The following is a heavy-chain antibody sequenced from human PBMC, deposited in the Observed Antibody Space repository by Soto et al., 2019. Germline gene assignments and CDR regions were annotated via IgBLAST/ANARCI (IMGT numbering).Heavy chain of an antibody. Sequence: GRAVSLSCAASGFTFSDYYMSWIRQAPGKGLEWVSYISSSGSIIYYADSVKGRFTISRDNAKNSLYLQMNSLRAEDTAVYYCARDVGYYDSDGYFDYWGQGTLVTVSS. D-gene: IGHD3-22*01. V-gene: IGHV3-11*01. CDR2: ISSSGSII. CDR3: ARDVGYYDSDGYFDY. CDR1: GFTFSDYY. J-gene: IGHJ4*02.